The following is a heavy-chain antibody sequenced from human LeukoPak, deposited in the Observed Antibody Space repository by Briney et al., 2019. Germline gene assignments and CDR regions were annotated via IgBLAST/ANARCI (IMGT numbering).Heavy chain of an antibody. CDR1: GFTFSSYS. J-gene: IGHJ4*02. V-gene: IGHV3-23*01. CDR2: ISGSGGST. CDR3: AKDRKIFYGDLFDY. D-gene: IGHD4-17*01. Sequence: GGSLRLSCAASGFTFSSYSMNWVRQAPGKGLEWVSAISGSGGSTYYADSVKGRFTISRDNSKNTLYLQMNSLRAEDTAVYYCAKDRKIFYGDLFDYWGQGTLVTVSS.